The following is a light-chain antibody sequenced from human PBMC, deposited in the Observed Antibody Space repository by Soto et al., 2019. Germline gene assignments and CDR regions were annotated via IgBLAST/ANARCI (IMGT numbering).Light chain of an antibody. CDR3: NSYTRSTKYV. CDR2: EVT. Sequence: QSALTQPASVSGSPGQSITVSCTGTSSDVGAYDYVPWYQHHPGKAPKLIIYEVTNRPSGVSNRFSGSKSGNTASLTISGLQAEDEADYYCNSYTRSTKYVFGTGTKVTLL. J-gene: IGLJ1*01. V-gene: IGLV2-14*01. CDR1: SSDVGAYDY.